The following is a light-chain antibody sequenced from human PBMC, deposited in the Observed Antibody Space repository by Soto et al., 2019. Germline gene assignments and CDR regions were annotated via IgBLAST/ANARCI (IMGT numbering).Light chain of an antibody. Sequence: QSALTQPPSVSGSPGQSVTISCTGTSTDFVSYNRVSWYQQPPGTAPKLIIYEASNRPSGVPDRFSGSKSGTSASLAISGLRSEDEADYYCAVWDDNLSGVFGGGTKLTVL. J-gene: IGLJ3*02. CDR3: AVWDDNLSGV. CDR2: EAS. V-gene: IGLV2-18*01. CDR1: STDFVSYNR.